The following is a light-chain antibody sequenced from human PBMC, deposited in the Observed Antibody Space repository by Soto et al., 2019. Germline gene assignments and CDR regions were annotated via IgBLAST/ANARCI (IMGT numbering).Light chain of an antibody. CDR2: KDT. Sequence: SYELTQPSSVSVSPGQTARITCSGDALPKQFAYWYQQKPGQAPVLLIYKDTERPSGIPERFSGSRSGTTVTLTISGVQAEDEADYYCQSADSSGTYVFGSGTKVTVL. CDR3: QSADSSGTYV. CDR1: ALPKQF. V-gene: IGLV3-25*03. J-gene: IGLJ1*01.